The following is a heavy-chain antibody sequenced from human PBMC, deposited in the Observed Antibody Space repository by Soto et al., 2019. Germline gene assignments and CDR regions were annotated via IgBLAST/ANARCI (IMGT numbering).Heavy chain of an antibody. CDR1: GGSISSYY. CDR2: IYYSGST. Sequence: SEPLSLTCTVSGGSISSYYWSWIRQPPGKGLEWIGYIYYSGSTNYNPSLKSRVTISVDTSKNQFSLKLSSVTAADTAVYYCAGNTYGSTSTYYDYWGLATLVT. D-gene: IGHD3-10*01. J-gene: IGHJ4*02. CDR3: AGNTYGSTSTYYDY. V-gene: IGHV4-59*08.